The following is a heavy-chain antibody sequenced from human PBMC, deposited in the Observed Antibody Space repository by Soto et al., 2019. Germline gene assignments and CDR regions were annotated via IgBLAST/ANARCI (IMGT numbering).Heavy chain of an antibody. D-gene: IGHD3-10*01. J-gene: IGHJ5*02. Sequence: SVKVSCEASGGTFSSYAISWVRQAPGQGLEWMGGIIPIFGTANYAQKFQGRVTITAAESTSTAYMELSSLRSEDTAVYYCARDPWGRGSGPWGQGTLVTVSS. CDR3: ARDPWGRGSGP. CDR2: IIPIFGTA. CDR1: GGTFSSYA. V-gene: IGHV1-69*13.